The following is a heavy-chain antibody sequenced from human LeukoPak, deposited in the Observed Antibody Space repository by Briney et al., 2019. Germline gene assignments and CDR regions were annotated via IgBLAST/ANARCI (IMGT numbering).Heavy chain of an antibody. Sequence: AGPLTLSCADSGFTFSSYAMSEMLQAPAKGLEWFSAMSGSGGNTYYADSVKGRFTMSRDNSKKTLYLQMNSLRAEDTAVYYSAKDSWLYYNRSGYPIFLDYWGQGTLVTVSS. CDR2: MSGSGGNT. D-gene: IGHD3-22*01. CDR3: AKDSWLYYNRSGYPIFLDY. J-gene: IGHJ4*02. CDR1: GFTFSSYA. V-gene: IGHV3-23*01.